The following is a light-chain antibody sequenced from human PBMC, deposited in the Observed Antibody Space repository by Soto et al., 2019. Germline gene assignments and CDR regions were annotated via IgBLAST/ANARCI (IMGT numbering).Light chain of an antibody. CDR1: QSVSSSY. CDR3: QQYGSSPQT. Sequence: EIVLTQSPGTLSLSPGERATLSCRASQSVSSSYLAWYQQKLGQAPRLLIYGASSRATGIPDRFSGSGSGTDFTLTFSRLEPEDFTVYYCQQYGSSPQTFGQGTKVEIK. V-gene: IGKV3-20*01. J-gene: IGKJ1*01. CDR2: GAS.